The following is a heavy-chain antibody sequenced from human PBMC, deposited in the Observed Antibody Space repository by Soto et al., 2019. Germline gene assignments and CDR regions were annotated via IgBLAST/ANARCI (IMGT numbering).Heavy chain of an antibody. CDR2: IYPGDSDA. Sequence: GESLKISCKGSGYTFTNYWIGWVRQMPGKGLEWMGIIYPGDSDAKYNPSFQGQVTISADKSINTTYLRWTSLKASETAIYYCAASIFYYGMDVWGKGTTGTVSS. J-gene: IGHJ6*04. V-gene: IGHV5-51*01. CDR1: GYTFTNYW. CDR3: AASIFYYGMDV.